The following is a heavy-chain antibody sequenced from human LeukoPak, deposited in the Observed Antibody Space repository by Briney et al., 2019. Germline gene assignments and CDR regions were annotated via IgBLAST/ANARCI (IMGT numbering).Heavy chain of an antibody. V-gene: IGHV3-72*01. J-gene: IGHJ4*02. D-gene: IGHD2-21*01. CDR3: ATEYGGGFDY. CDR2: TTDKADTYTT. CDR1: GFTLSDQY. Sequence: GGFLRLSCAASGFTLSDQYMDWVRQAPGKGLEWVGRTTDKADTYTTEYAASVKGRFTISRDDSQNSLYLQMNSLKTEDTAVYYCATEYGGGFDYWGQGSLVTVSS.